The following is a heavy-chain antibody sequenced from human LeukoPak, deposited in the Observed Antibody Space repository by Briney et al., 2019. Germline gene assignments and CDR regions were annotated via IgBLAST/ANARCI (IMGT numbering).Heavy chain of an antibody. CDR3: ARSVYSNWGNWFDP. J-gene: IGHJ5*02. CDR1: GFTFSGYW. CDR2: IKQDGSEK. D-gene: IGHD4-11*01. Sequence: GGSLRLSCAASGFTFSGYWMSWVRQAPGKGLEWVANIKQDGSEKYYVDSVKGRFTISRDNAKNSLYLQMNSLRAEDTAVYYCARSVYSNWGNWFDPWGQGTLVTVSS. V-gene: IGHV3-7*01.